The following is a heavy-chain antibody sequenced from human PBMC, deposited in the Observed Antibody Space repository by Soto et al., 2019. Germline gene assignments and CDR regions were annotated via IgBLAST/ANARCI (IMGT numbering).Heavy chain of an antibody. D-gene: IGHD5-12*01. CDR1: GFTFSDYY. V-gene: IGHV3-11*01. CDR3: ASKGDIAPFPVDY. J-gene: IGHJ4*02. CDR2: ISSSGSTI. Sequence: GGSLRLSCAASGFTFSDYYMSWIRQAPGKGLEWVSYISSSGSTIYYADSVKGRFTISRDNAKNSLYLQMNSLRAEDTAVYYCASKGDIAPFPVDYWGQGTLVTVSS.